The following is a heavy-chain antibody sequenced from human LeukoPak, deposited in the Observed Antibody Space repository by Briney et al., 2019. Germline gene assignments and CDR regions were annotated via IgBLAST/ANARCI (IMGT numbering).Heavy chain of an antibody. CDR3: AIDAPLYDYVWGSYPLGSRFDY. CDR1: GYTFTSYY. D-gene: IGHD3-16*02. V-gene: IGHV1-46*01. J-gene: IGHJ4*02. Sequence: GASVKVSCKASGYTFTSYYMHWVRQAPGQGLEWMGIINPSGGSTSYAQKLQGRVTMTTDTSTSTAYMELRSLRSDDTAVYYCAIDAPLYDYVWGSYPLGSRFDYWGQGTLVTVSS. CDR2: INPSGGST.